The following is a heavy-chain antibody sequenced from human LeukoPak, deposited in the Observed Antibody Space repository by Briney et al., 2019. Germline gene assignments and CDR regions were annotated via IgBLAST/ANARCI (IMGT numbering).Heavy chain of an antibody. CDR1: GYTFTGYY. CDR2: ISAYNGNT. Sequence: GASVKVSCKASGYTFTGYYMHWVQQAPGQGLEWMGWISAYNGNTNYAQKLQGRVTMTTDTSTSTAYMELRSLRSDDTAVYYCARDRAQNWFDPWGQGTLVTVSS. V-gene: IGHV1-18*04. CDR3: ARDRAQNWFDP. J-gene: IGHJ5*02. D-gene: IGHD3-10*01.